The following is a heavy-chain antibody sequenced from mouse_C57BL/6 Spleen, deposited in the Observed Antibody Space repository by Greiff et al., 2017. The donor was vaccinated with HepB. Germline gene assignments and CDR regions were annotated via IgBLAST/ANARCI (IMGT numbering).Heavy chain of an antibody. CDR2: INPNYGTT. CDR1: GYSFTDYN. J-gene: IGHJ1*03. V-gene: IGHV1-39*01. CDR3: ARNKGGAGHWYFDV. Sequence: EVQLVESGPELVKPGASVKISCKASGYSFTDYNMNWVKQSNGKSLEWIGVINPNYGTTSYNQKFKGKATLTVDQSSSTAYMQLNSLTSEDSAVYYCARNKGGAGHWYFDVWGTGTTVTVSS. D-gene: IGHD3-3*01.